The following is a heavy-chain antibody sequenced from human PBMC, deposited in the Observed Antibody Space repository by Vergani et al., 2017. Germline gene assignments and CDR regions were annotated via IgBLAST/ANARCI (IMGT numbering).Heavy chain of an antibody. Sequence: EVQLVESGGGLVQPGGSLRLSCAASGFTFSSYWMSWVRQAPGKGLEWVANIKQDGSEKYYVDSVKGRFTISRDNAKNSLYLQMNSLRAEDTAVYYCARWAGSLYGSGSYYVDYWGQGTLVTVSS. CDR2: IKQDGSEK. CDR1: GFTFSSYW. J-gene: IGHJ4*02. CDR3: ARWAGSLYGSGSYYVDY. D-gene: IGHD3-10*01. V-gene: IGHV3-7*01.